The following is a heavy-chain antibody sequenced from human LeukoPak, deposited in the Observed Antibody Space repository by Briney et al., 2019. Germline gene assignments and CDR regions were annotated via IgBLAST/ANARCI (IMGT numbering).Heavy chain of an antibody. CDR3: ARTGGPTYSSSWFF. Sequence: SETLSLTCTVSGGSISTYYWSWIRQPPGKGLEWIGYVVYSGSTNCKPSLKSRVTISVDTSKNQFSLKLSSVTAADTAVYYCARTGGPTYSSSWFFWGQGTVVTVSS. V-gene: IGHV4-59*01. CDR1: GGSISTYY. J-gene: IGHJ3*01. CDR2: VVYSGST. D-gene: IGHD6-13*01.